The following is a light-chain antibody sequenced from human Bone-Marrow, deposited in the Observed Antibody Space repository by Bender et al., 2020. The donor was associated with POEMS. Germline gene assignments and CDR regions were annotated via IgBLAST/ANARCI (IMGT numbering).Light chain of an antibody. CDR2: DVS. CDR1: SSDVGGYNH. Sequence: QSALTQPASVSGSPGQSITISCTGASSDVGGYNHVSWYQQHPGRAPKLMLYDVSVRPSGVSNRFSGSKSGSTASLTISGLQAEDEADYYCSSYTSSSTVVFGGGTKLTVL. V-gene: IGLV2-14*03. J-gene: IGLJ2*01. CDR3: SSYTSSSTVV.